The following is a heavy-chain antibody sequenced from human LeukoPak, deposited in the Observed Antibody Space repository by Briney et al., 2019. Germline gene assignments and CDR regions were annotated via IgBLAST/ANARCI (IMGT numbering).Heavy chain of an antibody. CDR3: AKYHYGYSSSWWSAFDY. CDR1: GFTFSSYA. V-gene: IGHV3-23*01. J-gene: IGHJ4*02. D-gene: IGHD6-13*01. Sequence: GGSLRLPCAASGFTFSSYAMSWVRQAPGKGLEWVSAISGSGGSTYYADSVKGRFTISRDNSKNTLYLQMNSLRAEDTAVYYCAKYHYGYSSSWWSAFDYWGQGTLVTVSS. CDR2: ISGSGGST.